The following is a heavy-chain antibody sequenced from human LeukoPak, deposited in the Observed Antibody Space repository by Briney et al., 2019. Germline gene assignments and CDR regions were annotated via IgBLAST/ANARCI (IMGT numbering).Heavy chain of an antibody. D-gene: IGHD3-10*01. Sequence: GGSLRLSCAASGFTFNNYAMSWVRQAPGKGLEWVSTISASGGSTYYADSVQGRFTISRDTSKNTLYLQMNSLRAEDTAVYYCAKGGRMVRGVIVTNYYFDYWGQGTLVTVSS. V-gene: IGHV3-23*01. CDR2: ISASGGST. CDR3: AKGGRMVRGVIVTNYYFDY. J-gene: IGHJ4*02. CDR1: GFTFNNYA.